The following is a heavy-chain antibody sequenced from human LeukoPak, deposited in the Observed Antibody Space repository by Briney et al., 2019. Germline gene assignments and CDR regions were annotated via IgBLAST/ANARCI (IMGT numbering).Heavy chain of an antibody. CDR1: GFTFSSYA. D-gene: IGHD3-9*01. J-gene: IGHJ4*02. Sequence: PGGSLRLSCAASGFTFSSYAMSWVRQAPGKGLEWVSSISSSSSYIYYADSVKGRFTISGDNAKNSLYLQMNSLRAEDTAVYYCARDHHDNFDYWGQGTLVTVSS. CDR3: ARDHHDNFDY. V-gene: IGHV3-21*01. CDR2: ISSSSSYI.